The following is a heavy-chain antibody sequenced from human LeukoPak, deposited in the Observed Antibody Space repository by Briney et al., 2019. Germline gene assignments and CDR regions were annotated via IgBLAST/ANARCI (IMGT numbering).Heavy chain of an antibody. J-gene: IGHJ4*02. Sequence: GGSLRLSCAASGFTFSRYWMSWVRQTPEKGLEWLAYISGSGSYIYYADSVKGRFNISRDNAKNSLYLQMNSLRAEDTAVYYCARDWWPYCSGGSCSQFDYWGQGTLVTVSS. CDR3: ARDWWPYCSGGSCSQFDY. D-gene: IGHD2-15*01. CDR2: ISGSGSYI. V-gene: IGHV3-21*05. CDR1: GFTFSRYW.